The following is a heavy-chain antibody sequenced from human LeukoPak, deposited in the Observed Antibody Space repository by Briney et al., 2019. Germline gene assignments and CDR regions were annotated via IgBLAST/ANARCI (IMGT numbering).Heavy chain of an antibody. J-gene: IGHJ6*02. CDR1: GYTFTSYA. CDR3: ARDQFVAVAGTDNGMDV. Sequence: GASVKVSCKASGYTFTSYAMNWVRQAPGQGLEWMGWINTNTGNPTYAQGFTGRFVFSLDTSVSTAYLQISSLKAGDTAVYYCARDQFVAVAGTDNGMDVWGQGTTVTVSS. CDR2: INTNTGNP. V-gene: IGHV7-4-1*02. D-gene: IGHD6-19*01.